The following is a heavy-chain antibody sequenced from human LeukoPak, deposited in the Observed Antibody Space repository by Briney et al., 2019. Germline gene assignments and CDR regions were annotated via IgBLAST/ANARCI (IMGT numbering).Heavy chain of an antibody. J-gene: IGHJ5*02. CDR2: IYWDDDK. D-gene: IGHD6-19*01. V-gene: IGHV2-5*02. CDR3: AHRASSGWGGWFDP. CDR1: GFSLSSSGVG. Sequence: SGPTLVKPTQTLTLTCTFSGFSLSSSGVGVGWIRQPPGEALEWLALIYWDDDKRYSTPLRSRLTITKDTSKNQVVLTMTNMDPVDTGTYYCAHRASSGWGGWFDPWGQGTLVTVSS.